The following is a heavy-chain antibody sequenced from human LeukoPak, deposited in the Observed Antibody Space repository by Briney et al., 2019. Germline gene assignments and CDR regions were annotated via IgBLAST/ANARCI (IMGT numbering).Heavy chain of an antibody. D-gene: IGHD2-15*01. CDR2: IYYSGST. CDR1: GGSISSSSYY. Sequence: SETLSLTCTVSGGSISSSSYYWGWLRQPPGKGLEWIGSIYYSGSTYYNPSLKSRVTISVDTSKNQFSLKLSSVTAADTAVYYCARVVPYYYMDVWGKGTTVTVSS. V-gene: IGHV4-39*01. CDR3: ARVVPYYYMDV. J-gene: IGHJ6*03.